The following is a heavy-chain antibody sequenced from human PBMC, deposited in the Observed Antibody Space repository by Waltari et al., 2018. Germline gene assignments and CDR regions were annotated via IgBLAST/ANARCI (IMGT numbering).Heavy chain of an antibody. J-gene: IGHJ6*03. CDR3: ARARVGGSRGYYYYYYYYMDV. D-gene: IGHD1-26*01. V-gene: IGHV4-34*01. Sequence: QVQLQQWGAGLLKPSETLSLTCAVYGGSFSGYYWSWIRQPPGKGLEWIGEINHSGSTNYNPSLNSRVTISVDTSKNQFSLKLSSVTAADTAVYYCARARVGGSRGYYYYYYYYMDVWGKGTTVTVSS. CDR2: INHSGST. CDR1: GGSFSGYY.